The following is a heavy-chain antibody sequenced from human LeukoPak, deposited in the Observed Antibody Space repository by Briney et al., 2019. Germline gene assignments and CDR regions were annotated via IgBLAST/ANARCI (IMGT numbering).Heavy chain of an antibody. V-gene: IGHV3-7*01. J-gene: IGHJ6*03. CDR2: IKQDGSEK. D-gene: IGHD2-8*01. CDR3: ARGVRVLMVYAPYYMDV. CDR1: GFTFSSYW. Sequence: PGGSLRPSCAASGFTFSSYWMSWVRQAPGKGLEWVANIKQDGSEKYYVDSVKGRFTISRDNAKNSLYLQMNSLRAEDTAVYYCARGVRVLMVYAPYYMDVWGKGTTVTVSS.